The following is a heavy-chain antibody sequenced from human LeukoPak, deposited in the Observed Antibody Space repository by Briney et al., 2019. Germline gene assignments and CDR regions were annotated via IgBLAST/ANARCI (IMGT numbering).Heavy chain of an antibody. CDR3: AREWIQLWYAFDI. CDR2: IYYSGSA. V-gene: IGHV4-39*01. D-gene: IGHD5-18*01. J-gene: IGHJ3*02. CDR1: GGSMSSSSYY. Sequence: SETLSLTCTVSGGSMSSSSYYWGWIHQPPGKGLEWIGSIYYSGSAYYNPSLKSRVTISVDTSKNQFSLKLSSVTAADTAVYYCAREWIQLWYAFDIWGQGTMVTVSS.